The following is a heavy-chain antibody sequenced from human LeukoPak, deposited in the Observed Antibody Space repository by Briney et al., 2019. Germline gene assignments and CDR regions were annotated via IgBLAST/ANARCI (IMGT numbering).Heavy chain of an antibody. CDR3: AREFPPSIAVEGNAFDI. CDR1: GYTFTGYY. J-gene: IGHJ3*02. D-gene: IGHD6-19*01. CDR2: INPNSGGT. Sequence: GPSVKVSCTASGYTFTGYYMHRVRQAPGQGLEWMGWINPNSGGTNYAQKFQGRVTMTRDTSISTAYMELSRLRSDDTAVYYCAREFPPSIAVEGNAFDIWGQGTMVTVSS. V-gene: IGHV1-2*02.